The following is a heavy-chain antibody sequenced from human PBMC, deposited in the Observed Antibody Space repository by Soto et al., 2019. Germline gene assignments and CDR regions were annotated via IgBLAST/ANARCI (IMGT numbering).Heavy chain of an antibody. V-gene: IGHV3-23*01. J-gene: IGHJ4*02. D-gene: IGHD3-10*01. CDR3: SKWPGMVRGVSFDY. CDR1: GFTFSSYA. Sequence: EVQLLESGGGLVQPGGSLRLSCAASGFTFSSYAMSWVRQAPGKGLEWVSAISGSGGSTYYADSVKGRFTISRDNSQNTLYLQMNSLRAEDTAVYYCSKWPGMVRGVSFDYWGQGTLVTVSS. CDR2: ISGSGGST.